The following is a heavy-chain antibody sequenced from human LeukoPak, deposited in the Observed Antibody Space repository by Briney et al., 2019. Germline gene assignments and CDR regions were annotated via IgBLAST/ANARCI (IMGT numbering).Heavy chain of an antibody. V-gene: IGHV4-4*07. CDR2: IYTTGST. CDR3: ARGDTSGFYFPFDC. J-gene: IGHJ4*02. Sequence: SETLSLTCTVSGGSIRSYYWNWIRQPAGKGLEWIGRIYTTGSTNYNPSLKSRVTMSIDTSKNQFSLKLSSVTAADTAVYYCARGDTSGFYFPFDCWGQGTLVTVSS. D-gene: IGHD3-22*01. CDR1: GGSIRSYY.